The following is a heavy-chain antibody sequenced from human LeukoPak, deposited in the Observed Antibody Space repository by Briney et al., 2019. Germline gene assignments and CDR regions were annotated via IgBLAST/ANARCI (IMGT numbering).Heavy chain of an antibody. CDR1: GFTFSSYW. D-gene: IGHD6-13*01. CDR2: INSDGSST. J-gene: IGHJ4*02. Sequence: GGSLRLSCAASGFTFSSYWMHWVRQAPGKGLVWVSRINSDGSSTSYADSVKGRFTISRDNAKNTLYLQMNSLRAEDTAVYYCARFRYSSRYFDYWGQGTLVTVSS. CDR3: ARFRYSSRYFDY. V-gene: IGHV3-74*01.